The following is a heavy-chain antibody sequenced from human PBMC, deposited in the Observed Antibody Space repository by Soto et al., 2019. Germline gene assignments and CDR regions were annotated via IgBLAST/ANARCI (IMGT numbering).Heavy chain of an antibody. V-gene: IGHV1-18*03. CDR1: GYAFTSYG. CDR3: ASFRYNGYYGMDV. D-gene: IGHD1-26*01. CDR2: ISVYNGNT. Sequence: ASVKVSCKESGYAFTSYGMSWLRQSTGQGLEWMGWISVYNGNTNYAQKFQGRVTITRDTSASTAYMELSSLRSEDMALYYCASFRYNGYYGMDVWGQGTTVTVSS. J-gene: IGHJ6*02.